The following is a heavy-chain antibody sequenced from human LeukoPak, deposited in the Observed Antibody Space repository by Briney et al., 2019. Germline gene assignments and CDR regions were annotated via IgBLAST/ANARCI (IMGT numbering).Heavy chain of an antibody. CDR1: GFTFSTYW. CDR2: INTDGSTT. CDR3: AKESGYDVDLEY. Sequence: GGSLRLSCAGSGFTFSTYWMHWVRQAPGGGLVWVSGINTDGSTTSYADSVKGRFTISRDNAKNAVYLQMSSLRAEDTAVYYCAKESGYDVDLEYWGQGALVTVSS. V-gene: IGHV3-74*01. J-gene: IGHJ4*02. D-gene: IGHD5-12*01.